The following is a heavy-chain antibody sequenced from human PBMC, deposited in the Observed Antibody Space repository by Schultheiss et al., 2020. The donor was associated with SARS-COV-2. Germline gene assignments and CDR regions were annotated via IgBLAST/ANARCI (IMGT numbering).Heavy chain of an antibody. V-gene: IGHV3-48*01. CDR2: ISWNSGSI. Sequence: GESLKISCAASGFTFSSYGMHWVRQAPGKGLEWVSGISWNSGSIGYADSVKGRFTISRENAKNSLYLQMNSLRAGDTAVYYCAREAPRGYSYGYLEGYGMDVWGQGTTVTVSS. D-gene: IGHD5-18*01. CDR3: AREAPRGYSYGYLEGYGMDV. CDR1: GFTFSSYG. J-gene: IGHJ6*02.